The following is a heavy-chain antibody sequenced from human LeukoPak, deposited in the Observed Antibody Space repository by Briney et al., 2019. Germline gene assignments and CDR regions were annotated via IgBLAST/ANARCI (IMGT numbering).Heavy chain of an antibody. Sequence: ASVKVSCKVSGYTLTELSMHWVRQAPGKGLEWMGGFDPEDGETIYAQKFQGRVTMTEDTSTDTAYMELSSLRYEDTAVYYCATDSPYDYVWGSYRSPPAFDIWGQGTMVTVSS. CDR1: GYTLTELS. D-gene: IGHD3-16*02. J-gene: IGHJ3*02. CDR2: FDPEDGET. CDR3: ATDSPYDYVWGSYRSPPAFDI. V-gene: IGHV1-24*01.